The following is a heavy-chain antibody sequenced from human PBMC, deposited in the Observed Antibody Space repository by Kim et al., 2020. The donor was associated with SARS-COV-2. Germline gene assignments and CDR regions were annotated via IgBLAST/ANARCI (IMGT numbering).Heavy chain of an antibody. Sequence: YYNPSLKSRVTISVDTSKNQFSLKLSSVTAADTAVYYCARYSSSSNWFDPWGQGTLVTVSS. D-gene: IGHD6-13*01. V-gene: IGHV4-31*02. CDR3: ARYSSSSNWFDP. J-gene: IGHJ5*02.